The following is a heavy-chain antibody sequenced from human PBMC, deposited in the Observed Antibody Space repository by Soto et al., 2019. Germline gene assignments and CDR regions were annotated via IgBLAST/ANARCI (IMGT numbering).Heavy chain of an antibody. CDR3: ARDSRGLQWELHD. D-gene: IGHD1-26*01. CDR1: GGSITISNW. CDR2: IYHLGIT. Sequence: QVQLQESGPGLVKPSGTLSLTCAVSGGSITISNWWSWVRQSPGKGLEWIGEIYHLGITNYNPSLKSRVTISVDKSKNQISLNLTSVTAADTAVYYCARDSRGLQWELHDWGQGTQVTVSS. J-gene: IGHJ4*02. V-gene: IGHV4-4*02.